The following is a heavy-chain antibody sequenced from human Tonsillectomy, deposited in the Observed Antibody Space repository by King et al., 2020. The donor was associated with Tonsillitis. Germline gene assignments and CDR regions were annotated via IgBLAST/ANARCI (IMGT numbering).Heavy chain of an antibody. CDR2: ISSSSSYI. CDR3: ARDTVLRFLEWFSAGMDV. Sequence: VQLVESGGGLVEPGGSLRLSCAASGFTFSSYSMNWVRQAPGKGLEWVSSISSSSSYIYYADSVKGRFTISRDNAKNSLYLQMNSLRAEDTAVYYCARDTVLRFLEWFSAGMDVWGQGTTVTVSS. J-gene: IGHJ6*02. D-gene: IGHD3-3*01. CDR1: GFTFSSYS. V-gene: IGHV3-21*01.